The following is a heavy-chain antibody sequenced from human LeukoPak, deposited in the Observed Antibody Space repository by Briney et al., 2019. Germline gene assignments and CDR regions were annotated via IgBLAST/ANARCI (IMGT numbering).Heavy chain of an antibody. CDR3: ARRGAARRYDGMDV. Sequence: PSETLSLTCTVSGGFISSYYWNWIRQPPGKGLEWIGHINYSRSTNSNPSLKSRVTMSVDTSKNQFSLKLSSMTAADTAVYYCARRGAARRYDGMDVWGQGTTVTVSS. CDR2: INYSRST. CDR1: GGFISSYY. D-gene: IGHD6-6*01. V-gene: IGHV4-59*08. J-gene: IGHJ6*02.